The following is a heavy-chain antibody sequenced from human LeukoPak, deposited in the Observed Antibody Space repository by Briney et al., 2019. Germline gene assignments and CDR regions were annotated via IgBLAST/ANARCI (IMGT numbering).Heavy chain of an antibody. Sequence: HWASVKVSCKASGYTFTTSGISWVRQAPGQGLEWMGWISAYNGNTNYAQNLQGRVTLTTDTSASTAYMELRSLRSDETAVYYCARDLIAARPGWFDPWGQGTLVIVSS. CDR1: GYTFTTSG. D-gene: IGHD6-6*01. J-gene: IGHJ5*02. CDR3: ARDLIAARPGWFDP. CDR2: ISAYNGNT. V-gene: IGHV1-18*01.